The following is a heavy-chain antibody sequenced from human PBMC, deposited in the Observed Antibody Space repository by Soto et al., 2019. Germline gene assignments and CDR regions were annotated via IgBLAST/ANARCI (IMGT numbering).Heavy chain of an antibody. J-gene: IGHJ4*02. CDR2: ISSGSSDT. CDR3: ARAAY. Sequence: GGSLRLSCEAPGCTFSLVSMNWDRQVPGKGLEWVASISSGSSDTWYDDSVKGRFIISRDNAQNSLFLQMNTLSPDDTAMYYCARAAYWGPGTQVTVSS. V-gene: IGHV3-21*01. CDR1: GCTFSLVS.